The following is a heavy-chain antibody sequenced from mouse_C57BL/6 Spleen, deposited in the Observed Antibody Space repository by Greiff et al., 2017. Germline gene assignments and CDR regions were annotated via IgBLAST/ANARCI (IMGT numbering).Heavy chain of an antibody. Sequence: QVQLQQSGAELVRPGASVTLSCKASGYTFTDYEMHWVKQTPVHGLEWIGAIDPETGGTAYNQKFKGKAMLTADKSSSTAYMELRSLTSEDSAVYYCTGYCGSPWYFGVWGTGTKGTGSS. V-gene: IGHV1-15*01. CDR2: IDPETGGT. CDR1: GYTFTDYE. CDR3: TGYCGSPWYFGV. D-gene: IGHD1-1*01. J-gene: IGHJ1*03.